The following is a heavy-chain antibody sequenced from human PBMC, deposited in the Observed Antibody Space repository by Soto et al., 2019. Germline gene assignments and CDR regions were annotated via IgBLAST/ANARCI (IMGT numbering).Heavy chain of an antibody. CDR1: GFTFSSYG. J-gene: IGHJ3*02. CDR3: ANGYGDYVHAFDI. D-gene: IGHD4-17*01. CDR2: ISYDGSNK. V-gene: IGHV3-30*18. Sequence: QVQLVESGGGVVQPGRSLRLSCAASGFTFSSYGMHWVRQAPGKGLEWVAVISYDGSNKYYSDSVKGRFTISRDNSKNTLYLQMNSLRAEDTAVYYCANGYGDYVHAFDIWGQGTMVTVSS.